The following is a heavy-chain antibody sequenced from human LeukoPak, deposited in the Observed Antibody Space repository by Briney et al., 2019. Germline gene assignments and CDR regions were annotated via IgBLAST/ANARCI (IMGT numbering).Heavy chain of an antibody. J-gene: IGHJ4*02. CDR3: ARDPRGYCSGGSCYSEYYFDY. Sequence: GASVKVSCKASGYTFTSYYMHWVRQAPGQGLEWMGIINPSGGSTSYAQKFQGRVTMTRDMSTSTVYMELSSLRSEDTAVYYCARDPRGYCSGGSCYSEYYFDYWGQGTLVTVSS. CDR1: GYTFTSYY. D-gene: IGHD2-15*01. V-gene: IGHV1-46*01. CDR2: INPSGGST.